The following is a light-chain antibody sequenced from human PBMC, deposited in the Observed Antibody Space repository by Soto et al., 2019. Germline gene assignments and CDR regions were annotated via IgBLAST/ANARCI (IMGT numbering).Light chain of an antibody. CDR1: TGAVTSFYY. J-gene: IGLJ3*02. Sequence: QAVVTQEPSLTVSPGRTVTLTCASSTGAVTSFYYPNWFQQKAGQAPRVLIYSTSNKHSWTPARFSGSLLGDKAALTLSGVQPEGEAEYYCLLYYGGAWVFGGGTKLTVL. V-gene: IGLV7-43*01. CDR2: STS. CDR3: LLYYGGAWV.